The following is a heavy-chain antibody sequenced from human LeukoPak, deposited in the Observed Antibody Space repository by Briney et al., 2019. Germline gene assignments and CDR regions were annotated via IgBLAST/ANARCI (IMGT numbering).Heavy chain of an antibody. CDR1: GFTFSSYG. Sequence: PGGSLRLSCAASGFTFSSYGMHWVRQAPGKGLEWVAVISYDGSNKYYADSVKGRFTISRDNSKNTLYLQMNSLRAEDTAVYYCARDGEAVAGSYYYYMDVWGKGTTVTISS. J-gene: IGHJ6*03. CDR2: ISYDGSNK. V-gene: IGHV3-30*03. CDR3: ARDGEAVAGSYYYYMDV. D-gene: IGHD6-19*01.